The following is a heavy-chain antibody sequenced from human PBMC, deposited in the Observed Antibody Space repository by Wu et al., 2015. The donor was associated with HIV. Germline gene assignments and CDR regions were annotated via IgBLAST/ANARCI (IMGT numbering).Heavy chain of an antibody. Sequence: QVQSVQSGAEVKKPGASVKVSCKPSGYTFTNYGITWVRQVPGQGLEWMGWITAYNGNTNYAERFQDRPTMTTDTSTNTAYMELRSLKSDDTAVYYCARAGYYGSGSRAAFDFWGQGTWSLSPQ. D-gene: IGHD3-10*01. CDR1: GYTFTNYG. V-gene: IGHV1-18*01. J-gene: IGHJ4*02. CDR2: ITAYNGNT. CDR3: ARAGYYGSGSRAAFDF.